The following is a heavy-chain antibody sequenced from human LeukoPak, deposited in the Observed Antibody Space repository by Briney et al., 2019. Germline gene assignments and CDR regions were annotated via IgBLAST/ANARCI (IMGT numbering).Heavy chain of an antibody. V-gene: IGHV3-21*01. D-gene: IGHD5-24*01. CDR1: GFTFSTYT. CDR3: VRGDGRDY. Sequence: GGSLRLSCAASGFTFSTYTMSWVRQAPGKGLEWVSSISSSSSNTHYADSVKGRFTISRDNAKNSLYMQMNSLRADDTAVYYCVRGDGRDYWGQGTLVTVSS. CDR2: ISSSSSNT. J-gene: IGHJ4*02.